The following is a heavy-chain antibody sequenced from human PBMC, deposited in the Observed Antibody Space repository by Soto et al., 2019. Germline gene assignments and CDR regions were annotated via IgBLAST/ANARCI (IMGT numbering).Heavy chain of an antibody. CDR2: INSDGSST. CDR1: GFTFSSYW. D-gene: IGHD3-22*01. Sequence: GGSLRLSCAASGFTFSSYWMHWVRQAPGKGLVWVSRINSDGSSTSYADSVKGRFTISRDNPKHTLYLQMNSLRAEDTAVYYCAIRASYYDSSGYFDYWGQGTLVTVSS. CDR3: AIRASYYDSSGYFDY. J-gene: IGHJ4*02. V-gene: IGHV3-74*01.